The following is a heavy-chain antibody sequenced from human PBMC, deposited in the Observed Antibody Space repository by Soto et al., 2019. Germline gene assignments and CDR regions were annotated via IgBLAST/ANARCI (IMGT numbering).Heavy chain of an antibody. CDR3: TRPGGYCSSTNCYLGARDV. J-gene: IGHJ6*02. CDR2: IRSKANSYAT. V-gene: IGHV3-73*01. CDR1: GFTFSGSA. D-gene: IGHD2-2*01. Sequence: GGSLRLSCAASGFTFSGSAMHWVRQASGKGLEWVGRIRSKANSYATAYAASVKGRFTISRDDSKNTAYLQMNSLKTEDTAVYYCTRPGGYCSSTNCYLGARDVWGQGTTVTVSS.